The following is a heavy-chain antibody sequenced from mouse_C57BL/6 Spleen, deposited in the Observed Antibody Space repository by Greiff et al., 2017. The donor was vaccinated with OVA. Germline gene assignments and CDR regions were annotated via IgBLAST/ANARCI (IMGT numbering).Heavy chain of an antibody. J-gene: IGHJ1*03. CDR1: GYTFTSYW. D-gene: IGHD4-1*01. V-gene: IGHV1-52*01. CDR2: IDPSDSDT. CDR3: AKSPSNWDWEFDD. Sequence: VQLQQPGAELVRPGSSVKLSCTASGYTFTSYWMPWVKQRPIQGLEWIGNIDPSDSDTPYTQKFKDKATWTVDKSSSTAYMQLSSLTSGDSADDYGAKSPSNWDWEFDDWGTGTTVTVSS.